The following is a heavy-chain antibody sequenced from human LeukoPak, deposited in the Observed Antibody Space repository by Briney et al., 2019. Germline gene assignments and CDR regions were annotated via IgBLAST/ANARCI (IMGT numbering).Heavy chain of an antibody. CDR2: IKQDGSEI. D-gene: IGHD5-18*01. CDR3: ARHATVNGYSHGQRAFDI. Sequence: PGGSLRLSCAVSGFTFSSYWMSWVRQAPGKGLEWGTNIKQDGSEIYYVVSVKGRFTISRDNAKNSLFLQMNSLRAEDTAVYYCARHATVNGYSHGQRAFDIWGQGTMVTVSS. J-gene: IGHJ3*02. CDR1: GFTFSSYW. V-gene: IGHV3-7*01.